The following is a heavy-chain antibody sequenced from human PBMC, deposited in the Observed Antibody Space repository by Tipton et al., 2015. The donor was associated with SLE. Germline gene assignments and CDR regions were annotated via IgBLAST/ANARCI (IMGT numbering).Heavy chain of an antibody. J-gene: IGHJ4*02. Sequence: SLRLSCAASGFTFSRYAMYWVRQAPGKGLEYVSAISHNGLSIYYAESVKGRFTVSRDNSKNTLYVQMNSLRAEDTAVYYCAREGAYCGGDCFDYWGQGTLVTVSS. CDR2: ISHNGLSI. CDR1: GFTFSRYA. V-gene: IGHV3-64*02. CDR3: AREGAYCGGDCFDY. D-gene: IGHD2-21*01.